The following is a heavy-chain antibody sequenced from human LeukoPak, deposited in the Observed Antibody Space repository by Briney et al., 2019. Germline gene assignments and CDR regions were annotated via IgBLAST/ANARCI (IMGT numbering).Heavy chain of an antibody. Sequence: GGSLRLSCAASGFTSSSYTMNWVRQAPGKGLECISYISRTGTTIYYADSVKGRFTISRDNAKNSLYLQMDSLRSEDTALYFCARDLGSGDHGLLVWGQGTLLTVSS. CDR1: GFTSSSYT. CDR2: ISRTGTTI. D-gene: IGHD2-21*02. CDR3: ARDLGSGDHGLLV. J-gene: IGHJ4*02. V-gene: IGHV3-48*01.